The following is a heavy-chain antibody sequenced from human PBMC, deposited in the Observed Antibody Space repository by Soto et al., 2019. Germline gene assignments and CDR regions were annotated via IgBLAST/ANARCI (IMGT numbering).Heavy chain of an antibody. V-gene: IGHV3-33*01. CDR2: IWYDGSKK. Sequence: QVQLVESGGGVVQPGRSLRLSCVASGFTFSSHAMHWVRQAPGKGLEWVAVIWYDGSKKYYADSVKGRFTVARDDSKNTLYLQRNSLRVEDTGVYYCARDPGYSNYDFDYWGQGTLVTVSP. J-gene: IGHJ4*02. CDR1: GFTFSSHA. D-gene: IGHD5-12*01. CDR3: ARDPGYSNYDFDY.